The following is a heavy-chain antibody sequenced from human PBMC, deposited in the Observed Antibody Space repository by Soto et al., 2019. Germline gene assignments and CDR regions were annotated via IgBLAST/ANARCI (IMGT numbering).Heavy chain of an antibody. CDR2: IIPIFGTA. V-gene: IGHV1-69*13. CDR1: GGTFSSYA. Sequence: ASVKVSCKASGGTFSSYAISWVRQAPGQGLEWMGGIIPIFGTANYAQKFQGRVTITADESTSTAYMELSSLRSEDTAVYYCAAGSPGITMIVVAPPDYWGQGTLVTVSS. J-gene: IGHJ4*02. D-gene: IGHD3-22*01. CDR3: AAGSPGITMIVVAPPDY.